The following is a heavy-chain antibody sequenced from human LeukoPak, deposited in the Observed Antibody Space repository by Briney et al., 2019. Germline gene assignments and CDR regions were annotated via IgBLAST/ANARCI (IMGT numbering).Heavy chain of an antibody. CDR2: IYSGGST. J-gene: IGHJ3*02. D-gene: IGHD3-3*01. CDR1: GFTVSSNY. Sequence: GGSLRLSCAASGFTVSSNYMSWVRQAPGKGLEWVSVIYSGGSTYYADSVKGRFTISSDNSKNSLYLQMNSLKVEDTAVYYCARVDRMEAFETWGQGTMVTVSS. CDR3: ARVDRMEAFET. V-gene: IGHV3-53*01.